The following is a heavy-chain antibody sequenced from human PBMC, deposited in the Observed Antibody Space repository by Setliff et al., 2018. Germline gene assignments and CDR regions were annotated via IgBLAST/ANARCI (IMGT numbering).Heavy chain of an antibody. D-gene: IGHD6-13*01. CDR1: GYTFTSYW. V-gene: IGHV5-51*01. CDR3: ARALASAGTVYFDY. CDR2: IXPSDSYT. J-gene: IGHJ4*02. Sequence: PGESLKISCKASGYTFTSYWIGWVRQMPGKGLEWLGIIXPSDSYTTYSPSFQGQVTISADKSISTAYLQWSSLKASDTAMYYCARALASAGTVYFDYWAQGTLVTVSS.